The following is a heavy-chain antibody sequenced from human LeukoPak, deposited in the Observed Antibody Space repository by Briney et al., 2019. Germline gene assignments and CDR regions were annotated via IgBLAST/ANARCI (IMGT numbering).Heavy chain of an antibody. D-gene: IGHD4-23*01. CDR1: GFTFSSYS. Sequence: PGGSLRLSCAASGFTFSSYSMNWVRQAPGKGLEWVSSTSSSSSYIYYADSVKGRFTISRDNAKNSLYLQMNSLRAEDTAVYYCAREVDYGGNSYYYYYYGMDVWGQGTTVTVSS. CDR2: TSSSSSYI. V-gene: IGHV3-21*01. J-gene: IGHJ6*02. CDR3: AREVDYGGNSYYYYYYGMDV.